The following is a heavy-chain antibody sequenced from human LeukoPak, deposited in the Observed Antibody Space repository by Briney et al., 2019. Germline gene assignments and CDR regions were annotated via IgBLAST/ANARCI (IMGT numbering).Heavy chain of an antibody. D-gene: IGHD5-12*01. CDR3: ARTRMSGYDYVYYYYYGMDV. Sequence: VXVSCKASGYTFTGYYMHWVRQAPGQGLEWMGWINPNSGGTNYAQKFQGRVTITRDTAISTAYMELSRLRSDDTAVYYCARTRMSGYDYVYYYYYGMDVWGQGTTVTVSS. CDR2: INPNSGGT. J-gene: IGHJ6*02. CDR1: GYTFTGYY. V-gene: IGHV1-2*02.